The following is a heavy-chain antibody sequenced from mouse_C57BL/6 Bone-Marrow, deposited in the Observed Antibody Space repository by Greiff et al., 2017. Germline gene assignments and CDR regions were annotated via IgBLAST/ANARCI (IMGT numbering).Heavy chain of an antibody. CDR1: GFTFSSYG. D-gene: IGHD3-3*01. CDR2: ISSGGSYT. J-gene: IGHJ3*01. CDR3: ARHRGFAY. V-gene: IGHV5-6*01. Sequence: EVKLVESGGDLVKPGGSLKLSCAASGFTFSSYGMSWVRQTPDKRLEWVATISSGGSYTYYPDSVKGRFTISRDNAKNTLYRQMSSLKSEDTAMYYCARHRGFAYWGQGTLVTVSA.